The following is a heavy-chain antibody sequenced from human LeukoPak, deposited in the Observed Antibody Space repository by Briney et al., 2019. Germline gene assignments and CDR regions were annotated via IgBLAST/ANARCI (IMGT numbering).Heavy chain of an antibody. CDR1: GGSFSGYY. J-gene: IGHJ4*02. V-gene: IGHV4-34*01. Sequence: SETLSLTCAVYGGSFSGYYWSWIRHPPGQGLEWIGEINHSGSTNYNPSLKSRVTISVDTSKNQFSLKLSSVTAADTAVYYCARSYRYSNHFDYWGQGTLVTVSS. CDR3: ARSYRYSNHFDY. D-gene: IGHD4-11*01. CDR2: INHSGST.